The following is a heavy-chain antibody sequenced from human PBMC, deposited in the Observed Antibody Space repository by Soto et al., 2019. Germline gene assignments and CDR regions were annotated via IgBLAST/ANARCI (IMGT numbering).Heavy chain of an antibody. D-gene: IGHD5-12*01. CDR1: GGAISSSNW. CDR2: IYHSGTT. J-gene: IGHJ4*02. V-gene: IGHV4-4*02. Sequence: SETLSLTCAVSGGAISSSNWWSWVRQPPGKVLEWIGEIYHSGTTNYHPSLKSRVTVSVDKSKNQFSLRLSSVTAADTAVYYCASRGDGYRKLDYWGQGTLVTAPQ. CDR3: ASRGDGYRKLDY.